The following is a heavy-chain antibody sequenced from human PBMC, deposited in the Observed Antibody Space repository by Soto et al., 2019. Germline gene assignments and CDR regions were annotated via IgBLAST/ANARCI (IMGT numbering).Heavy chain of an antibody. V-gene: IGHV3-7*01. CDR2: IKQDGSEK. CDR3: ASHGYYYDSSGYYRPFYYYGMDV. J-gene: IGHJ6*02. D-gene: IGHD3-22*01. CDR1: GFTFSSYW. Sequence: GGSLRLSCAASGFTFSSYWMSWVRQAPGKGLEWVANIKQDGSEKYYVDSVKGRFTISRDNAKKSLYLQMNSRRAEDTAVYYCASHGYYYDSSGYYRPFYYYGMDVWGQGTTVTVSS.